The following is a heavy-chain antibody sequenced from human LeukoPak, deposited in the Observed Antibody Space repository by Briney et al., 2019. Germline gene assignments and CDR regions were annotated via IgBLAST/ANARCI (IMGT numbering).Heavy chain of an antibody. CDR3: ARATASEYGDYYLDY. CDR2: INPSGGST. V-gene: IGHV1-46*01. Sequence: ASVKVSCKASGYTFTSYYMHWVRQAPGQGLEWMGIINPSGGSTSYAQKFQGRVTMTRDTSTSTVYMELSSLRSEDTAVYYCARATASEYGDYYLDYWGQGTLVTVSS. CDR1: GYTFTSYY. D-gene: IGHD4-17*01. J-gene: IGHJ4*02.